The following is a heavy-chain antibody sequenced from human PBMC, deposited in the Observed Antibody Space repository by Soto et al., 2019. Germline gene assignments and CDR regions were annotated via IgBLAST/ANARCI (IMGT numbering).Heavy chain of an antibody. CDR2: VNHSGTT. V-gene: IGHV4-34*01. J-gene: IGHJ4*02. Sequence: GEDWTWIRQSPEKGLEWIGEVNHSGTTYYNPSLKTRVTISVHTPKNQFSLKMSSVTAADTAVYYCARGIGYCSSINCYSSRRLRFDSWGQGTLVTVSS. D-gene: IGHD2-2*01. CDR3: ARGIGYCSSINCYSSRRLRFDS. CDR1: GED.